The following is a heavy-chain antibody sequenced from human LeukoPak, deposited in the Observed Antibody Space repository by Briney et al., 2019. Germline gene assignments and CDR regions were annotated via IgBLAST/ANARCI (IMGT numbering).Heavy chain of an antibody. D-gene: IGHD5-24*01. J-gene: IGHJ4*02. Sequence: PSGTLSLTCTVSGGSISTYYWSWIRQPPEKGLEWIGYVYSSGSTNYNPSLKSRVAISIDTSKNQFSLNLGSVPDADTAVYYCARTRGDGHFDYWGQGTLVTVSS. CDR2: VYSSGST. CDR3: ARTRGDGHFDY. V-gene: IGHV4-59*01. CDR1: GGSISTYY.